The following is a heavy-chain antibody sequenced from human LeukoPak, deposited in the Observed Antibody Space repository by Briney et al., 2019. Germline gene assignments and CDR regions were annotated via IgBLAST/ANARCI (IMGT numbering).Heavy chain of an antibody. CDR2: INYSGNT. CDR1: GGSISSSSYY. J-gene: IGHJ5*02. D-gene: IGHD3-10*01. Sequence: SETLSLTCTVSGGSISSSSYYWAWIRQPPGKGLEWIGSINYSGNTYYNPSLKSRVTISVDTSKSQFFLKLSSVTAADTAVYYCARQKWVTMVRGVINWFDPWGQGTLVTVSS. CDR3: ARQKWVTMVRGVINWFDP. V-gene: IGHV4-39*01.